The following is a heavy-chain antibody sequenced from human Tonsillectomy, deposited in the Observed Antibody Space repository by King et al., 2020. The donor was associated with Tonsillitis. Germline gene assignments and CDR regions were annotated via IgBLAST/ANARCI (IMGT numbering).Heavy chain of an antibody. CDR3: ARGGSGEVAGDGGY. Sequence: EVQLVESGGGLVPQGGSLRLSCAAAGFTFRNYWMHWVRQVPGKGLVWVSCINNDGTKTYYAESVKGRFTVSRDNAKKTVWLQMNSLRGEDTAMYYCARGGSGEVAGDGGYWGQGTLVTVSS. CDR1: GFTFRNYW. J-gene: IGHJ4*02. V-gene: IGHV3-74*01. D-gene: IGHD6-19*01. CDR2: INNDGTKT.